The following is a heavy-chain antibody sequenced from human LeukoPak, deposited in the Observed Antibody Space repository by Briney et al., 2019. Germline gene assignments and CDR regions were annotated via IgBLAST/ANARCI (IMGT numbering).Heavy chain of an antibody. CDR3: ARLREPRGVDY. CDR2: IYYSGST. Sequence: SETLSLTCTVSGGSISSSSYYWGWIRQPPGKGLEWIGSIYYSGSTYYNPSLKSRVTISVDTSKNQFSLKLSSVTAADTAVYYCARLREPRGVDYWGQGTLVTVSS. J-gene: IGHJ4*02. CDR1: GGSISSSSYY. V-gene: IGHV4-39*01. D-gene: IGHD1-14*01.